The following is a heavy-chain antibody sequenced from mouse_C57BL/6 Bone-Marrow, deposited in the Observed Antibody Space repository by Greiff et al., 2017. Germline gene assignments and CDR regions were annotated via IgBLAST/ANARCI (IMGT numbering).Heavy chain of an antibody. CDR1: GYTFTSYG. J-gene: IGHJ4*01. V-gene: IGHV1-81*01. CDR3: ANLLRAMDY. D-gene: IGHD2-1*01. Sequence: VQLQESGAELARPGASVKLSCTASGYTFTSYGISWVKQRTGQGLEWIGEIYPRSGNTYYNEKFKGKAKLSADKSSSTAYMDLRSLTSEDTAVYFCANLLRAMDYWGQGTSVTVSS. CDR2: IYPRSGNT.